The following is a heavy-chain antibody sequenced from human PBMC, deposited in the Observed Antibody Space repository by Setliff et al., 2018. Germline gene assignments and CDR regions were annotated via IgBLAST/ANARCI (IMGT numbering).Heavy chain of an antibody. J-gene: IGHJ4*02. CDR2: IYYIETT. CDR1: GGSISTYY. CDR3: ASGRTTVTFDY. V-gene: IGHV4-59*01. Sequence: SETLSLTCTVSGGSISTYYWSWLRQPPGKGLEWIGYIYYIETTDHNPSLKSRVTISVDTSKNQLTLKLSYVTAADTAVYYCASGRTTVTFDYWGQGTLVTVSS. D-gene: IGHD4-17*01.